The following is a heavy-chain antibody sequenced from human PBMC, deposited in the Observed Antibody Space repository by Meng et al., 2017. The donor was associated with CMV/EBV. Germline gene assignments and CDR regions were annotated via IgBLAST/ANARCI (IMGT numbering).Heavy chain of an antibody. V-gene: IGHV1-2*02. CDR1: GFTFTGYY. D-gene: IGHD2-15*01. CDR3: ARDDGSLDY. J-gene: IGHJ4*02. CDR2: INPNSGGT. Sequence: QVLPVWAGAEVKRPWASVKVSCNASGFTFTGYYMHWVRPAPGQGLEWMGWINPNSGGTNYAQKFQGRVPMTRDTSISTAYMELSRLRSDDTAVYYCARDDGSLDYWGQGTLVTVSS.